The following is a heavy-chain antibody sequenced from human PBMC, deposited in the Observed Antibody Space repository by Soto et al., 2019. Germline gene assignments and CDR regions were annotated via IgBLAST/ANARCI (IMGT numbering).Heavy chain of an antibody. CDR3: AKGQSIAAAVRGNYFDY. CDR1: GFTFSSYA. Sequence: EVQLLESGGGLVQPGGPLRLSCAASGFTFSSYAMSWVRQSPGKGLEWVSAISASGGSTYYADSVKARFTISRDNSKNTLYLQMNGLRAEDTAVYYCAKGQSIAAAVRGNYFDYWGQGTLVTVSS. J-gene: IGHJ4*02. CDR2: ISASGGST. D-gene: IGHD6-13*01. V-gene: IGHV3-23*01.